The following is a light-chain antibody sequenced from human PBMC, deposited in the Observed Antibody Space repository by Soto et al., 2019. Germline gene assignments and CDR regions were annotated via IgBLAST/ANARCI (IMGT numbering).Light chain of an antibody. J-gene: IGKJ1*01. CDR3: PLSGSTLRP. CDR1: QSVSNNY. CDR2: GAS. Sequence: VSASLCCRVSQSVSNNYLAWYQHKPGQAPRLLIYGASSRATGIPDRFSGSGSGTDFTLTIVRFQPEDCAVYQSPLSGSTLRPFGDGTKVDIK. V-gene: IGKV3-20*01.